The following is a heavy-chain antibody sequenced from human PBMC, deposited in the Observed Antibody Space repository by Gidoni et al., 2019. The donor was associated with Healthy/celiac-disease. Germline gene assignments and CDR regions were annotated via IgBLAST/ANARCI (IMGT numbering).Heavy chain of an antibody. CDR1: GFTFSNYV. Sequence: EVQLLESGGGLVPPGESLRLSCAASGFTFSNYVMSWVRQAPGKGLEWVSVITPSGGSTYYTDSVKARFTISRDNSKNTLYLQMNSLRAEDTAVYYCAKGVAARLVDYWGQGTLVTVSS. V-gene: IGHV3-23*01. CDR2: ITPSGGST. J-gene: IGHJ4*02. D-gene: IGHD6-6*01. CDR3: AKGVAARLVDY.